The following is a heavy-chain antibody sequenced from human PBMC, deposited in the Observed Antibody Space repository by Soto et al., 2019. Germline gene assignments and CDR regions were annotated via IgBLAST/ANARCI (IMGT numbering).Heavy chain of an antibody. CDR1: GGSISSSGYY. J-gene: IGHJ4*02. CDR3: ARHLRGGGSCCYLFDY. CDR2: IYYSGTT. V-gene: IGHV4-39*01. Sequence: QLQLQESGPGLVTPSETLSLTCTVSGGSISSSGYYWGWIRQPPGKGLEWIGSIYYSGTTYYNPSLKSRVTISVDTSKNQFSLKLISVTAADTAVYYCARHLRGGGSCCYLFDYWGQGILVTVSS. D-gene: IGHD2-15*01.